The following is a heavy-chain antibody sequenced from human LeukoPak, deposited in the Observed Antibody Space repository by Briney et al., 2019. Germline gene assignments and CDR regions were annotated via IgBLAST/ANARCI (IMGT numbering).Heavy chain of an antibody. V-gene: IGHV3-53*01. D-gene: IGHD5-12*01. Sequence: GGSLRPSCAASGFTVSRNYMSWVRQAPGKGLEWVSVIHSGGSTYYGDSVKGRFTISRDNSKNTLYLQMNSLRAEDTAVYYCARDSGYDLRPTLDYWGQGTLVTVSS. CDR1: GFTVSRNY. J-gene: IGHJ4*02. CDR3: ARDSGYDLRPTLDY. CDR2: IHSGGST.